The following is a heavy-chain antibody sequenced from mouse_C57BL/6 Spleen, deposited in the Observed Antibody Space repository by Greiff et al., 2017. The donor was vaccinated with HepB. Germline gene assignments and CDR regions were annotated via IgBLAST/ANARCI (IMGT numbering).Heavy chain of an antibody. Sequence: LQQSGGGLVQPGGSLKLSCAASGFTFSDYYMYWVRQTPEKRLEWVAYISNGGGSTYYPDTVKGRFTISRDNAKNTLYLQMSRLKSEDTAMYYCARQNYGSSYWYFDYWGQGTTLTVSS. CDR2: ISNGGGST. CDR3: ARQNYGSSYWYFDY. V-gene: IGHV5-12*01. CDR1: GFTFSDYY. J-gene: IGHJ2*01. D-gene: IGHD1-1*01.